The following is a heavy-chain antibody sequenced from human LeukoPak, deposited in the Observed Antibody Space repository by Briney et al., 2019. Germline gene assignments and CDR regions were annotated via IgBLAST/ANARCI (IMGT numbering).Heavy chain of an antibody. CDR2: ISGSGGST. V-gene: IGHV3-23*01. D-gene: IGHD6-19*01. CDR1: GFTFSSYA. Sequence: GGSLRLSCAASGFTFSSYAMSWVRQAPGKGLEWVSAISGSGGSTYYADSVKGRFTISRDNSKNTLYLQMNSLRAEDTAVYYCAKVTAVAGHTYDYMDVWGKGTTVTVSS. CDR3: AKVTAVAGHTYDYMDV. J-gene: IGHJ6*03.